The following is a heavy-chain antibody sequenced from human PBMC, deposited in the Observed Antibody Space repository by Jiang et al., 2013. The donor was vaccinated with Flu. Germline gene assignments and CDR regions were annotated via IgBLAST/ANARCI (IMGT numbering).Heavy chain of an antibody. J-gene: IGHJ6*02. CDR1: GDSVSSNSAA. CDR3: ARVLARAPPNYYYYGMDV. CDR2: TYYRSKWYN. V-gene: IGHV6-1*01. Sequence: QTLSLTCAISGDSVSSNSAAWNWIRQSPSRGLEWLGRTYYRSKWYNDYAVSVKSRITINPDTSKNQFSLQLNSVTPEDTAVYYCARVLARAPPNYYYYGMDVWGQGTTVTV. D-gene: IGHD3-10*01.